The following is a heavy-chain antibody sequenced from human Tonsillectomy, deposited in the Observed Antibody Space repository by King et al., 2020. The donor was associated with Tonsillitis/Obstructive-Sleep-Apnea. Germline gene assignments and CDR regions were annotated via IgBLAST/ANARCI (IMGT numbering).Heavy chain of an antibody. V-gene: IGHV2-70*11. J-gene: IGHJ4*02. CDR3: ARIESSSWYLDY. CDR1: GFSLSTSGMC. Sequence: VTLKESGPALVKPTQTLTLTCTFSGFSLSTSGMCVSWIRQPPGKALEWLARIDWDDDKYYSTSLKTRLTISKDTSKNQVVLTMTNVDPVDTATYYCARIESSSWYLDYWGQGTLVTVSS. CDR2: IDWDDDK. D-gene: IGHD6-13*01.